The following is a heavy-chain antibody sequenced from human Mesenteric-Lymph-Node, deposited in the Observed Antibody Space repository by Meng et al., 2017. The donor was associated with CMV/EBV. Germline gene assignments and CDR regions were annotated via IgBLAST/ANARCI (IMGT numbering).Heavy chain of an antibody. J-gene: IGHJ4*02. CDR3: AKDQFEVLQVRGLDY. CDR2: IRYDGGIE. CDR1: GFIFSSYG. D-gene: IGHD3-10*01. V-gene: IGHV3-30*02. Sequence: GESLKISCAASGFIFSSYGMHWVRQAPGKGLEWVAFIRYDGGIEYYADSVKGRFTISRDNSKNRLYLQMNSLRAEDMAVYYCAKDQFEVLQVRGLDYWGQGTLVTVSS.